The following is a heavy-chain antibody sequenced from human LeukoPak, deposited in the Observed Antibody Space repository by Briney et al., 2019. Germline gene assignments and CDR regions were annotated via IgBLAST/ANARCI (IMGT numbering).Heavy chain of an antibody. CDR1: GFTFSSYA. D-gene: IGHD2-15*01. Sequence: GGSLRLSCAASGFTFSSYAMSWVRQAPGKGMEWVSAISNRGDYTYYADSVKGRFTLSRDNSKNTLFLQMNSLRAEDTAVYYCVRQLGYCSDGSCYFDYWGQGTLVTASS. J-gene: IGHJ4*02. CDR2: ISNRGDYT. CDR3: VRQLGYCSDGSCYFDY. V-gene: IGHV3-23*01.